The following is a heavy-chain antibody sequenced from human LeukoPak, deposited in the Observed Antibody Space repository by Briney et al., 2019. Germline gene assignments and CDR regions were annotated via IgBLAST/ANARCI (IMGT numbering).Heavy chain of an antibody. Sequence: GGSLRPSCAASGFTFSSYAMSWVRQAPGKGLEWVSAISGSGGSTYYADSVKGRFTISRDNSKNTLYLQMNSLRAEDTAVYYCAKDYIVVVPAAILYFDYWGQGTLVTVSS. V-gene: IGHV3-23*01. J-gene: IGHJ4*02. D-gene: IGHD2-2*01. CDR3: AKDYIVVVPAAILYFDY. CDR2: ISGSGGST. CDR1: GFTFSSYA.